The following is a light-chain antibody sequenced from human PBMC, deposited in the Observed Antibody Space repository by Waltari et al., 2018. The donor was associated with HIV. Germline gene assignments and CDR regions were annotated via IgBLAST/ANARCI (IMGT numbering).Light chain of an antibody. CDR3: CSYAGSYTFGV. Sequence: QSALTQPRSVSGSPGQSVTISCTGTSSSVGGYNYVSWYQQHPGKAPKRMIYDASKRPSGVPDRFSGSKSGNTASLTISGLQAEDEADYYCCSYAGSYTFGVFGTGTKVTVL. CDR1: SSSVGGYNY. J-gene: IGLJ1*01. V-gene: IGLV2-11*01. CDR2: DAS.